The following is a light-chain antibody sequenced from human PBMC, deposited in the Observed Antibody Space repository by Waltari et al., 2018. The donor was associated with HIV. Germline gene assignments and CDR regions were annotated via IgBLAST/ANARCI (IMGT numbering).Light chain of an antibody. CDR1: SSNIGRDT. Sequence: QSVLTQPPSASGTPGQRVTVSCSGGSSNIGRDTVNWYQHLPGTAPKLLIYNNNRRPSGVPVRFSGSKSGTSASLAISGLQSEDEADYYCCSYAGSSTFVVFGGGTKLTVL. CDR3: CSYAGSSTFVV. V-gene: IGLV1-44*01. J-gene: IGLJ2*01. CDR2: NNN.